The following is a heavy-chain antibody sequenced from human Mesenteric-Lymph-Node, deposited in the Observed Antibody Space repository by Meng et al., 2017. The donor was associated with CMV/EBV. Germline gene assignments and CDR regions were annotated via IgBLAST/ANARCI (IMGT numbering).Heavy chain of an antibody. CDR3: ARDPGFCDGTRCFTDYFDS. CDR1: GFTFTNYW. Sequence: GGSLRLSCAVSGFTFTNYWMHWVRQVPGKGLLWVSRINSDGIGTTYADSVKGRFTISRDNAHNTLYLQMNSLRAEDTAVYYCARDPGFCDGTRCFTDYFDSWGQGTLVTVSS. V-gene: IGHV3-74*01. J-gene: IGHJ4*02. CDR2: INSDGIGT. D-gene: IGHD2-2*02.